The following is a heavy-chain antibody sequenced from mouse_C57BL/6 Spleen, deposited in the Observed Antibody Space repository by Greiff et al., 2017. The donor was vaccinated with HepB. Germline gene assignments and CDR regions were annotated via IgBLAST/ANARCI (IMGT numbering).Heavy chain of an antibody. Sequence: QVHVKQPGAELVKPGASVKLSCKASGYTFTSYWMHWVKQRPGQGLEWIGMIHPNSGSTNYNEKFKSKATLTVDKSTSTAYMQLSSLTSEDSAVYYCERKKNGEAMDYWGKGTSVTVST. V-gene: IGHV1-64*01. J-gene: IGHJ4*01. CDR3: ERKKNGEAMDY. CDR2: IHPNSGST. D-gene: IGHD2-13*01. CDR1: GYTFTSYW.